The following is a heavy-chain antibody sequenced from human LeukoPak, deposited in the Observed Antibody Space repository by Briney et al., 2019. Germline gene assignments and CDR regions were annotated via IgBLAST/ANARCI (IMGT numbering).Heavy chain of an antibody. D-gene: IGHD6-19*01. V-gene: IGHV3-7*01. CDR2: IKQDGSEK. CDR1: GFTLSSYA. Sequence: GGSLRLSCAASGFTLSSYAMSWVRQAPGKGLEWVANIKQDGSEKYYVDSVRGRFTISRDNAKNSLYLQMNSLRAEDTAVYYCARSDPGIAVAGTGDYWGQGTMVTVSS. CDR3: ARSDPGIAVAGTGDY. J-gene: IGHJ4*02.